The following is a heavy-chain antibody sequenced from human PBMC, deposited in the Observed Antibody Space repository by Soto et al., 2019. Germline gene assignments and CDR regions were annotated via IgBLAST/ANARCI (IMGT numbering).Heavy chain of an antibody. Sequence: GGSLRLSGAASGFTFSSYSMNWVRQAPGKGLEWVSYISSSSSTIYYADSVKGRFTISRDNAKNSLYLQMNSLRDEDTAVYYCARDSLTSYYYYGMDVWGQGTTVTVSS. V-gene: IGHV3-48*02. J-gene: IGHJ6*02. CDR1: GFTFSSYS. CDR2: ISSSSSTI. CDR3: ARDSLTSYYYYGMDV.